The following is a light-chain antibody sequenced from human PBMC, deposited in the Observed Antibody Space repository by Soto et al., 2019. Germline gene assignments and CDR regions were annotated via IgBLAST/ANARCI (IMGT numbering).Light chain of an antibody. CDR3: QQFNIYPWT. CDR1: QSITNW. V-gene: IGKV1-5*01. CDR2: DAS. J-gene: IGKJ1*01. Sequence: DIQMTQSPSTLSASVGDRVTXXXXASQSITNWLAWYQQKPGKAPKLLIYDASSLRSGVPSRFSGSGSGTEFTLTISSLQPDDFATYYCQQFNIYPWTFGQGTKVDIK.